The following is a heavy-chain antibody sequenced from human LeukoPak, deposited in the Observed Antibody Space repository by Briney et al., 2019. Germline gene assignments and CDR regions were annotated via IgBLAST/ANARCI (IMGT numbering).Heavy chain of an antibody. V-gene: IGHV4-59*08. CDR3: VRRDSGWNYFDY. CDR1: GGSLNSHY. CDR2: IYYTGKN. Sequence: PSETLSLTCAVSGGSLNSHYWGWIRPPPGKGLQWIGDIYYTGKNNYNPSLKSRVTISLDTSKDHLSLNLTSVLAADTAIYYCVRRDSGWNYFDYWGQGILVTVSS. J-gene: IGHJ4*02. D-gene: IGHD5-12*01.